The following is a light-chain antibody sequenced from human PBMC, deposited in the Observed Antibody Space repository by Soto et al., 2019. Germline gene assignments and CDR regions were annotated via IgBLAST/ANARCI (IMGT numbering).Light chain of an antibody. J-gene: IGKJ4*01. V-gene: IGKV1-12*01. CDR1: QAVNRW. CDR2: GAS. Sequence: DIPMTQSPSSVSATIGDRVTISCRASQAVNRWLAWYQQKPGKAPKLLIYGASTLQSGVPSRFSGSGSGTDFTLTISSLQPEDFATYYCQRANSFPLTFGGGTKVEIK. CDR3: QRANSFPLT.